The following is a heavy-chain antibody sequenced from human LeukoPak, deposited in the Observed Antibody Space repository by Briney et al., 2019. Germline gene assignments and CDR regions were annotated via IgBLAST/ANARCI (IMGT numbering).Heavy chain of an antibody. J-gene: IGHJ6*03. Sequence: SETLSLTCTVSGGSISSYYWSWIRQPAGKGLEWIGRIYTSGSTNYNPSLKSRVTMSVDTSKNQFSLKLSSVTAADTAVYCCARRRGIVSFRFPEYYCTDVWGKGTTVTVSS. CDR3: ARRRGIVSFRFPEYYCTDV. V-gene: IGHV4-4*07. D-gene: IGHD1-14*01. CDR2: IYTSGST. CDR1: GGSISSYY.